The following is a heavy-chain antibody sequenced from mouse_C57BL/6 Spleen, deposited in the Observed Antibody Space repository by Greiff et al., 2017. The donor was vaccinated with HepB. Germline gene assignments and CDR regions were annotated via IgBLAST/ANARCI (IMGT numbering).Heavy chain of an antibody. V-gene: IGHV1-4*01. CDR2: FNPSSGYT. CDR3: SRGPITTVVATDVHLDY. J-gene: IGHJ2*01. Sequence: VQLQQSGAELARPGASVKMSCKASGYTFTSYTMHWVKQRPGQGLEWIGYFNPSSGYTKYNQKFKDKATLTADKSSSTAYMPLSSVTSEDSAVYYLSRGPITTVVATDVHLDYWGQGTTLTVSS. CDR1: GYTFTSYT. D-gene: IGHD1-1*01.